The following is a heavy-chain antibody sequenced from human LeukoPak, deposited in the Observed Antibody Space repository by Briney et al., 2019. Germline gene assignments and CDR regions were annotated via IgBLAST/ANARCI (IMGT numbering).Heavy chain of an antibody. D-gene: IGHD1-26*01. V-gene: IGHV4-61*01. J-gene: IGHJ2*01. Sequence: PSETLSLTCAISGVSFGSNNYYWTWIRQSPGRGLEWIGYLSHSGSTNYNPSLKSRVAISVDTSKNQLSLKLSSVTAADTARYYCARAVGAVYWYFDPWGRGTLVTVSS. CDR2: LSHSGST. CDR3: ARAVGAVYWYFDP. CDR1: GVSFGSNNYY.